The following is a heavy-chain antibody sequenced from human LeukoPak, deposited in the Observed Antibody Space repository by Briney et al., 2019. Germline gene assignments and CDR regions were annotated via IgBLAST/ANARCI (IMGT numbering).Heavy chain of an antibody. CDR2: IYTSGST. CDR3: ARINGIAAAGNWFDP. D-gene: IGHD6-13*01. J-gene: IGHJ5*02. Sequence: SETLSLTCTVSGGSISSYYWSWIRQPAGKGLEWIGRIYTSGSTNYNPSLKSRVTMSVDTSKNQFSLKLSSVTAADTAVYYCARINGIAAAGNWFDPWGQGTLVTVSS. CDR1: GGSISSYY. V-gene: IGHV4-4*07.